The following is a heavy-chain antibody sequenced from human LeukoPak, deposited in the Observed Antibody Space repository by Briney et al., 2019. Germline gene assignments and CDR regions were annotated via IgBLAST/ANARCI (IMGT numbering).Heavy chain of an antibody. V-gene: IGHV3-7*05. CDR1: GFSFSGHW. D-gene: IGHD2/OR15-2a*01. CDR3: AYKNNFEY. CDR2: IKADGSEK. Sequence: GGSLRLSCAASGFSFSGHWMNWVRQPPGKGLEWVANIKADGSEKYYVDSVKGRFTISRDDAKRTVDLQMDNLRAEDTAIYYCAYKNNFEYWGQGALVTVSS. J-gene: IGHJ4*02.